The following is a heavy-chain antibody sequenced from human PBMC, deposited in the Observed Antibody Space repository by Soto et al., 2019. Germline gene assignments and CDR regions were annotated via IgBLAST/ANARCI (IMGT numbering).Heavy chain of an antibody. CDR2: ISSSSSYI. CDR1: GLTFSSYS. J-gene: IGHJ6*02. CDR3: ARDLRVGELLGYYYHGMDV. D-gene: IGHD1-26*01. Sequence: GGSLRLSCAASGLTFSSYSMNWVRQAPGKGLEWVSSISSSSSYIYYADSVKGRFTISRDNAKNSLYLQMNSLRAEDTAVYYCARDLRVGELLGYYYHGMDVWGQGTTVTVSS. V-gene: IGHV3-21*01.